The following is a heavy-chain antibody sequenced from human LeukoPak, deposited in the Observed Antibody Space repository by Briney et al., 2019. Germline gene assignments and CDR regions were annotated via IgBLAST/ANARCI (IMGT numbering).Heavy chain of an antibody. CDR1: GFTFSRYA. Sequence: GGSLRLSCAASGFTFSRYAMSWVRQAPAKGLEWVSAISGSGGSTYYADSVKGRFTISRDNSKNTLYLQMNSLRAEDTAVYYCAKGGYCSGGSCYPYYFDYWGQGTLATVSS. V-gene: IGHV3-23*01. D-gene: IGHD2-15*01. CDR2: ISGSGGST. CDR3: AKGGYCSGGSCYPYYFDY. J-gene: IGHJ4*02.